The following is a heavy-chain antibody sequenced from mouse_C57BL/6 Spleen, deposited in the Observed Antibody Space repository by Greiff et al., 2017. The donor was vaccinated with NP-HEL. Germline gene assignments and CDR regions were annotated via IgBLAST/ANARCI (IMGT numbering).Heavy chain of an antibody. D-gene: IGHD1-1*01. J-gene: IGHJ1*03. CDR1: GFNIKNTY. CDR3: DHYYYGSSLYFDV. V-gene: IGHV14-3*01. Sequence: VHVKQSVAELVRPGASVKLSCTASGFNIKNTYMHWVKQRPEQGLEWIGRIDPANGNTKYAPKFQGKATITADTSSNTAYLQLSSLTSEDTAIYYCDHYYYGSSLYFDVWGTGTTVTVSS. CDR2: IDPANGNT.